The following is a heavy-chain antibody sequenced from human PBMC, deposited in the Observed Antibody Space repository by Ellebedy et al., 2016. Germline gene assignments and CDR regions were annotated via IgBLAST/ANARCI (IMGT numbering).Heavy chain of an antibody. V-gene: IGHV4-39*07. CDR1: GGSITGGTYY. Sequence: SETLSLXCTVSGGSITGGTYYWTWIRQPPGKGLEWIGEISHSGRTNYNPSLQSRSALTVDTSKKQFSLRLNSVAAADTAVYYCARGAGTGFGTREKRRFDYWGQGALVTVSS. D-gene: IGHD1-14*01. J-gene: IGHJ4*02. CDR2: ISHSGRT. CDR3: ARGAGTGFGTREKRRFDY.